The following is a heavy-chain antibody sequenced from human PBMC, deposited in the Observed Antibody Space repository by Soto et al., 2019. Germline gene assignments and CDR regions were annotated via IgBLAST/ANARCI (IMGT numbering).Heavy chain of an antibody. J-gene: IGHJ4*02. Sequence: PGGSLRLSCTASGFTFGDYAMSWVRQAPGKGLEWVGFIRSKADGGTTEYAASVKGRFTISRDDSERIAYLQMNSLKTEDTAVYYCTRSTVITNYFAYWGQGTLVTVSS. CDR1: GFTFGDYA. V-gene: IGHV3-49*04. D-gene: IGHD4-4*01. CDR3: TRSTVITNYFAY. CDR2: IRSKADGGTT.